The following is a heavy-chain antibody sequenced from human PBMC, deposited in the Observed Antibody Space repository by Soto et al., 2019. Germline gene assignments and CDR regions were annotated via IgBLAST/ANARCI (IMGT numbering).Heavy chain of an antibody. D-gene: IGHD3-10*01. CDR1: GFTFSDYY. V-gene: IGHV3-11*01. CDR3: AREQETQTLWFGELLGY. J-gene: IGHJ4*02. CDR2: ISSSGSTI. Sequence: QVQLVESGGGLVKPGGCLRLSCAASGFTFSDYYMSWIRQAPGKGLEGVSYISSSGSTIYYADSVKGRFTISRDNAKNSLYLQMNSLRAEDTAVYYCAREQETQTLWFGELLGYWGQGTLVTVSS.